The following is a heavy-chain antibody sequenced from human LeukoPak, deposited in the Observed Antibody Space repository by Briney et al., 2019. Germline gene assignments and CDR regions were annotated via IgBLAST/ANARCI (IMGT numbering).Heavy chain of an antibody. J-gene: IGHJ1*01. V-gene: IGHV7-4-1*02. CDR3: ARDYTLTLGTTTYFQH. D-gene: IGHD1-7*01. CDR2: INTNTGNP. Sequence: GASVKVSCKASRYIFDIYALIWVRQAPGQGLELMGWINTNTGNPTYAQGFTGRFVFSLDTSVSTAYLQIRSLKAEDTAVYYCARDYTLTLGTTTYFQHWGQGTLVTVSS. CDR1: RYIFDIYA.